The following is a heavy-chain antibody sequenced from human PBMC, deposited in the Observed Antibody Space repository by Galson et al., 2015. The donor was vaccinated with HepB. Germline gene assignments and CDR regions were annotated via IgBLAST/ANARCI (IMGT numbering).Heavy chain of an antibody. J-gene: IGHJ5*02. D-gene: IGHD3-22*01. CDR2: IRSKAYGGTT. V-gene: IGHV3-49*03. CDR1: GFTFGDYA. CDR3: EPLYYYDSSGYDIKGWFDP. Sequence: SLRLSCAASGFTFGDYAMSWFRQAPGKGLEWVGFIRSKAYGGTTEYAASVKGRFTISRDDSKSIAYLQMNSLKTEDTAVYYCEPLYYYDSSGYDIKGWFDPWGQGTLVTVSS.